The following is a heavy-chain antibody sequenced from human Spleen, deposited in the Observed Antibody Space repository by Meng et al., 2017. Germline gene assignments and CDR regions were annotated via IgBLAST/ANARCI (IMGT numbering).Heavy chain of an antibody. J-gene: IGHJ4*02. CDR2: IYHSGST. CDR3: ARGPTTVAHDFDY. CDR1: GGSSSSSSW. Sequence: QVTRQESGPGLMEPSGTRARTGTVAGGSSSSSSWVSWVRQPPGKGLDWIGEIYHSGSTNYNPSHESRATISVDTSQNNLSLKLSSVTAADSDVYYCARGPTTVAHDFDYWGQGTLVTVSS. D-gene: IGHD4-11*01. V-gene: IGHV4-4*02.